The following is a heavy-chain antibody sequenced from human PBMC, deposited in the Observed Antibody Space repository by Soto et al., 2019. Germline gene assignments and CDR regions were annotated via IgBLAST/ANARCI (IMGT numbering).Heavy chain of an antibody. CDR3: AGSGSTSSSGYYYYGMEV. D-gene: IGHD3-10*01. V-gene: IGHV1-24*01. CDR2: FDPEDGET. J-gene: IGHJ6*02. Sequence: GASVKVSCKASGYTLTELSMHCVRQAPGKGLEWMGGFDPEDGETIYAQKFQGRVTMTEDTSTDTAYMELSSLRSEDTAVYYCAGSGSTSSSGYYYYGMEVWGQGTTVTVSS. CDR1: GYTLTELS.